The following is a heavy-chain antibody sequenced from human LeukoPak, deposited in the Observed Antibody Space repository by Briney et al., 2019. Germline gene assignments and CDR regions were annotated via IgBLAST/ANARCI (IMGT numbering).Heavy chain of an antibody. D-gene: IGHD3-3*01. CDR3: ARAMYYDFWSGYSGAFDI. CDR2: IYYSGST. CDR1: GGSISSGDYS. V-gene: IGHV4-30-4*08. Sequence: SQTLSLTCTVSGGSISSGDYSWSWIRQPPGKGLEWIGYIYYSGSTYYNPSLKSRVTISVDTSKNQFSLKLSSVTAADTAVYYCARAMYYDFWSGYSGAFDIWGQGTMVTVSS. J-gene: IGHJ3*02.